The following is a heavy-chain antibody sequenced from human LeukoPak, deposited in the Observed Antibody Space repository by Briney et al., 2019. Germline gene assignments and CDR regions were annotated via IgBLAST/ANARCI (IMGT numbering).Heavy chain of an antibody. CDR1: GGSVSNGAYK. V-gene: IGHV4-31*03. CDR2: IYYSGST. D-gene: IGHD3-10*01. J-gene: IGHJ4*02. CDR3: TRVLRGAAETLDY. Sequence: SETLSLTCTVSGGSVSNGAYKWSWIRQHPGKGLEWLGYIYYSGSTFYNPSLQSRVTISVDTSKNQFSLRLSSVTAADTAVYYCTRVLRGAAETLDYWGQGTLVIVSS.